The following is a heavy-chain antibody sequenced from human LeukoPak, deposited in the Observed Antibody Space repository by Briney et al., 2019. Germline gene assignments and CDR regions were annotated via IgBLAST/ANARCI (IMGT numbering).Heavy chain of an antibody. V-gene: IGHV4-59*08. CDR3: ARFGVRGCGMDV. CDR2: IHYSGST. J-gene: IGHJ6*02. Sequence: SETLSLTCTISGGSISSNYWSWIRQSPGKGLEWIGYIHYSGSTNYNPSLKSRVTISVDTSKKQLSLKLSSVTAADTAVYHCARFGVRGCGMDVWGQGTTVTVSS. D-gene: IGHD3-10*01. CDR1: GGSISSNY.